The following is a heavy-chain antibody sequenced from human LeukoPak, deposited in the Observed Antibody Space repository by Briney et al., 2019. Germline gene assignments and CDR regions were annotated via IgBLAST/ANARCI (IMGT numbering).Heavy chain of an antibody. D-gene: IGHD2/OR15-2a*01. V-gene: IGHV2-5*02. Sequence: SGPTLVKPTQTLTLTCTLSGFSLSTSGVAVAWIRQPPTKALECLPLIYWEDDKRYSPSLKSRLTITKDTSKNQVVLTMTNVDPVDTATYYCAHLGSENITIPGSYNWFDPWGQGTLVTVSS. J-gene: IGHJ5*02. CDR3: AHLGSENITIPGSYNWFDP. CDR2: IYWEDDK. CDR1: GFSLSTSGVA.